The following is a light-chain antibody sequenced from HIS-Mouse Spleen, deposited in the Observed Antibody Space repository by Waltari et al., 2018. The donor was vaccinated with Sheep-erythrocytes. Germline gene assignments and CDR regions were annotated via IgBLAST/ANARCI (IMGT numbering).Light chain of an antibody. CDR2: EAS. CDR3: SSYAGSNNYV. Sequence: QSALTQPPSASGSPGQSVTISCTGTSSDVGGYNYVSWYQQHPGKAPKLMTYEASKRPSGLPDRFSGSKSGNTASLTVSGLQAEDEADYYCSSYAGSNNYVFGTGTKVTVL. J-gene: IGLJ1*01. CDR1: SSDVGGYNY. V-gene: IGLV2-8*01.